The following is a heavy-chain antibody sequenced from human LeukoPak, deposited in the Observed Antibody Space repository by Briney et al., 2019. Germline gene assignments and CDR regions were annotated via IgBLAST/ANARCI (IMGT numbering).Heavy chain of an antibody. CDR3: VARNGDYSYMDV. V-gene: IGHV4-39*01. CDR2: IYYSGTT. CDR1: GGSLINRSYY. Sequence: SETLSLTSTLSGGSLINRSYYWDWIRQPPGKGLEWIGSIYYSGTTYYNPSLKSRVTISVDASKNQFSLKLSSVTAVDTAVYYCVARNGDYSYMDVWGKGTTVTVSS. D-gene: IGHD1-1*01. J-gene: IGHJ6*03.